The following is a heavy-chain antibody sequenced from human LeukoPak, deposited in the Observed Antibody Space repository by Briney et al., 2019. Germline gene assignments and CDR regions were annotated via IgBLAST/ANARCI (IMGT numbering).Heavy chain of an antibody. CDR3: ARVGYCSSTSCYTGYYYMDV. V-gene: IGHV4-59*01. CDR1: GGSISSYY. D-gene: IGHD2-2*02. Sequence: PSETLSLTCTVSGGSISSYYWSWIRQPPGKGLEWIEYIYYSGSTNYNPSLKSRVTISVDTSKNQFSLKLSSVTAADTAVYYCARVGYCSSTSCYTGYYYMDVWGKGTTVTVSS. J-gene: IGHJ6*03. CDR2: IYYSGST.